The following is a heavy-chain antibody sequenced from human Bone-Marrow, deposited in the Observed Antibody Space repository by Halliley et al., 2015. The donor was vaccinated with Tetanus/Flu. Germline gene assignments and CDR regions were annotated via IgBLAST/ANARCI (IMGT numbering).Heavy chain of an antibody. Sequence: VSSIGGSVGTTFYSDAVKGRFTVSRDISENTVYLHMNSLRAEDTAVYYCTRRLEIGENYFDYWGRGTLVTVSS. V-gene: IGHV3-23*01. J-gene: IGHJ4*02. CDR2: IGGSVGTT. D-gene: IGHD1-1*01. CDR3: TRRLEIGENYFDY.